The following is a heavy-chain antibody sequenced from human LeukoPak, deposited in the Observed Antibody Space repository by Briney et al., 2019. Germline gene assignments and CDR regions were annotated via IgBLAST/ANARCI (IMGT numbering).Heavy chain of an antibody. D-gene: IGHD1-26*01. Sequence: PGGSLRLSCAASGFTFSSYAMSWVRQAPGKGLEWVSAISGSGGSTYYADSVKGRFTISRDNSKNALYLQMNSLRAEDTAVYYCAKDRGSGSSFDYWGQGTLVTVSS. CDR1: GFTFSSYA. CDR3: AKDRGSGSSFDY. V-gene: IGHV3-23*01. J-gene: IGHJ4*02. CDR2: ISGSGGST.